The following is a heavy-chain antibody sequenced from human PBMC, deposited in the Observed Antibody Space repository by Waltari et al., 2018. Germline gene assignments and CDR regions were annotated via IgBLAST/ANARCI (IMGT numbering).Heavy chain of an antibody. CDR3: ARHYYYDNSGFPDS. CDR1: VYTFKNWW. D-gene: IGHD3-22*01. Sequence: VQLVQSGAEVRKAGESLTISCQVSVYTFKNWWIGWVRQMPGKGLEWMGIIYPGDSDARYSPSFEGQVTMSVDESTNTAYLQWSSLKASDSAMYYCARHYYYDNSGFPDSWGQGTLVTVAS. V-gene: IGHV5-51*01. CDR2: IYPGDSDA. J-gene: IGHJ4*02.